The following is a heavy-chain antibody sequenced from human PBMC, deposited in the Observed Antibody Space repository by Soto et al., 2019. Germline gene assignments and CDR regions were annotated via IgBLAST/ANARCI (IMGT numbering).Heavy chain of an antibody. CDR2: IGQDGSQQ. Sequence: GGSLRLSCEGSGFSISDHWMSWVRQAPEKGLEWVANIGQDGSQQYYVNSVRGRFTISRDNAKNSLYLQMNSVRVDDTAVYYCARDFATHCSGSTCYPYAYWGQGALVTVSS. V-gene: IGHV3-7*03. D-gene: IGHD2-15*01. CDR3: ARDFATHCSGSTCYPYAY. J-gene: IGHJ4*02. CDR1: GFSISDHW.